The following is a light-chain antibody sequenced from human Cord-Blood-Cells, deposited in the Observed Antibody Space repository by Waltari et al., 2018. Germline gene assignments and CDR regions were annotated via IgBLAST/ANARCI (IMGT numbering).Light chain of an antibody. CDR2: DVS. CDR3: GSYTSSSTLV. CDR1: TSDVGGYNY. V-gene: IGLV2-14*01. Sequence: QSALTQPASVSGSPGQSITLSCNGTTSDVGGYNYVSWYQQHPGKAPKLMIYDVSNRPSGVSNRFSGSNAGNTASLTISGLQAEDEADYYCGSYTSSSTLVFGTGTKVTVL. J-gene: IGLJ1*01.